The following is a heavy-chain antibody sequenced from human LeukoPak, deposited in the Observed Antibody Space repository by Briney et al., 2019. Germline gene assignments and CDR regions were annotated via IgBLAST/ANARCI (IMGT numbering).Heavy chain of an antibody. J-gene: IGHJ4*02. Sequence: GRSLRLSCAASGFTFSSYAMHWVRQAPGKGLEWVAVISYDGSNKYYADSVKGRFTISRDNSKNTLYLQMNSLRAEDTAVYYCASTRLLSGQYDYWGQGTLVTVSS. D-gene: IGHD1-26*01. CDR3: ASTRLLSGQYDY. V-gene: IGHV3-30-3*01. CDR1: GFTFSSYA. CDR2: ISYDGSNK.